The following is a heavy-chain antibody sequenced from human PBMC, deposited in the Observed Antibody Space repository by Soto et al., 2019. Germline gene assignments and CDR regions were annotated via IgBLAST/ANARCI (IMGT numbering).Heavy chain of an antibody. CDR2: IGTAGDT. Sequence: EVQLVESGGGLVHPGGSLRLSCAASGFTFSSYDMHWVRQATGKGLEWVSAIGTAGDTYYPGSVKGRFTISRENAKNSLYLQMNSLRAGDTAVYYCARVLAAAGTGAFDIWGQGTMVTVSS. CDR3: ARVLAAAGTGAFDI. V-gene: IGHV3-13*01. J-gene: IGHJ3*02. CDR1: GFTFSSYD. D-gene: IGHD6-13*01.